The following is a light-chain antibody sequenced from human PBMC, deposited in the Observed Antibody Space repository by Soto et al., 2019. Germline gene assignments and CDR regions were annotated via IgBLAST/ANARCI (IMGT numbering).Light chain of an antibody. CDR1: QSVLFSPNNKNS. CDR2: WAS. V-gene: IGKV4-1*01. Sequence: DIVMTQSPDSLAVSLGERATINCKSSQSVLFSPNNKNSLAWYQQKPGQPPKLLIYWASTRESGVPDRFSGSGSGTEFTLTISSLQAEDVAFDYFHQYHTAPQTIDQGTKVEIK. J-gene: IGKJ1*01. CDR3: HQYHTAPQT.